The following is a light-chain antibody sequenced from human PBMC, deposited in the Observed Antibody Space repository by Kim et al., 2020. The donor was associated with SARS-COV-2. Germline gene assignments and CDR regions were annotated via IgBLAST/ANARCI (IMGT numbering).Light chain of an antibody. CDR3: LAWDSRLATWV. CDR2: RKD. V-gene: IGLV10-54*01. CDR1: SDNIGFQG. J-gene: IGLJ3*02. Sequence: QTAPPPCTRNSDNIGFQGAAWLQQHQGHPPKVLSSRKDRRPSGISERFSASRSGTTASLTISGLQSEDEADYYCLAWDSRLATWVFGRGTKVTVL.